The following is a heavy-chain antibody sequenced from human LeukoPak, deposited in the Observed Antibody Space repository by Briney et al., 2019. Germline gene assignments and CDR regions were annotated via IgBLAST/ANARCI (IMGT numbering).Heavy chain of an antibody. J-gene: IGHJ6*02. Sequence: SETLSLTCTVSGGSMSSYYWSRIRQPPGKGLEWIAYIYYSGGTKYNPSLKSRVTISVDTSKNQFSLKLSSVTAADTAVYYCARGRCTSTSCYAGDYGMDVWGQGTTVTVSS. CDR3: ARGRCTSTSCYAGDYGMDV. CDR1: GGSMSSYY. V-gene: IGHV4-59*01. D-gene: IGHD2-2*01. CDR2: IYYSGGT.